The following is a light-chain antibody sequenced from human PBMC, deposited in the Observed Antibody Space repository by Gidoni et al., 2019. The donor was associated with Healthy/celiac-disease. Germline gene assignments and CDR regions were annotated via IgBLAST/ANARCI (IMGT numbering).Light chain of an antibody. CDR3: QQYNNWPPT. CDR1: QSVSSY. J-gene: IGKJ1*01. V-gene: IGKV3-15*01. CDR2: GAA. Sequence: EIVMTPSPATLSVSPGERATLSCRASQSVSSYLAWYRQKPGQAPRLLIYGAATRATGIPARFSVSGSGTDFTLTISSLQSEDFAVYYCQQYNNWPPTLGQGTKVEIK.